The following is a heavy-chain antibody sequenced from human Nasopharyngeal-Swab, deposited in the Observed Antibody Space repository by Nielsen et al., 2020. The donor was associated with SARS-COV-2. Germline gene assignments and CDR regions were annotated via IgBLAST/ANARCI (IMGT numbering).Heavy chain of an antibody. V-gene: IGHV3-33*01. J-gene: IGHJ6*03. Sequence: WIRQPPGKGLEWVAVIWYDGSNKYYADSVKGRFTISRDNSKNTLYPQMNSLRAEDTAVYYCARYGSGSVHWYYYMDVWGKGTTVTVSS. CDR3: ARYGSGSVHWYYYMDV. D-gene: IGHD3-10*01. CDR2: IWYDGSNK.